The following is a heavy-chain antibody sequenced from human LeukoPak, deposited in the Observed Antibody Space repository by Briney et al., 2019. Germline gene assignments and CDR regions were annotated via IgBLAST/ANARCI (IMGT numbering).Heavy chain of an antibody. CDR3: AKDIVGGGDDY. V-gene: IGHV3-7*04. CDR1: GFTFSSYW. CDR2: IKEDGSQK. D-gene: IGHD2-21*02. Sequence: GGSLRLSCAASGFTFSSYWMSWVRQAPGKGLERVANIKEDGSQKNYGDSVKGRFTISRDNAKNSVYLQLNSLRVEDTAVYFCAKDIVGGGDDYWGQGTLVTVSS. J-gene: IGHJ4*02.